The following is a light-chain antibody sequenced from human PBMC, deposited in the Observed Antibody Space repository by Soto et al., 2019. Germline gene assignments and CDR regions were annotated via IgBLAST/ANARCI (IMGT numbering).Light chain of an antibody. V-gene: IGKV1-5*01. CDR2: DAS. Sequence: DIHMTQSPSTLSASVGARVTITCRASRSISDWLAWYQQKPGKAPELLIFDASSLKSGVPSRFSGSGSGTEFTLTISRLQPDDVATYYCLQYSSHSWTFGQGTKVDIK. CDR3: LQYSSHSWT. CDR1: RSISDW. J-gene: IGKJ1*01.